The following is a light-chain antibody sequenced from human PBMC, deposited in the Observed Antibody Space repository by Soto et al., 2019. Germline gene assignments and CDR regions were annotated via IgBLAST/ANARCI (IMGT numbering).Light chain of an antibody. J-gene: IGLJ2*01. CDR3: AAWDDSLSDVV. CDR1: SSDVGGYNY. CDR2: RNN. V-gene: IGLV1-47*01. Sequence: QSVLTQPASVSGSPGQSITISCTGTSSDVGGYNYVSWYQQHPGKAPKLLIYRNNQRPSGVPDRFSGSKSGTSASLAISGLRSEDEADYYCAAWDDSLSDVVFGGGTKLTVL.